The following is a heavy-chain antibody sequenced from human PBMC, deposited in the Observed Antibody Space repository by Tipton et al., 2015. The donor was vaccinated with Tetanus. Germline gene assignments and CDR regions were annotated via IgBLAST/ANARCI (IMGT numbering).Heavy chain of an antibody. V-gene: IGHV4-61*01. D-gene: IGHD3-22*01. Sequence: LRLSCTVSGGSVRSTNSYWSWVRQPPGKGLEWIGHMFDNGNTNYNPSLKSRVTISTDTSMNQFSLKLTSATAADTAVYYCARETYYFESGGYFDFFLDYWGQGTLVTVSS. CDR1: GGSVRSTNSY. CDR3: ARETYYFESGGYFDFFLDY. CDR2: MFDNGNT. J-gene: IGHJ4*02.